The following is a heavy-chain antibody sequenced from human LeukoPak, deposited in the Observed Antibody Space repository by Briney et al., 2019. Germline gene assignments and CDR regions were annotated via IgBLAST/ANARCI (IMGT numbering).Heavy chain of an antibody. Sequence: GGSLRLSCAASGFTVSSNYMSWVRQAPGKGLEWVSVIYSGGSTYYADSVKGRFTISRDNSKNTLYLQMNSLRAEDTAVYYCAKDRILYYYYYMDVWGKGTTVTVSS. CDR1: GFTVSSNY. V-gene: IGHV3-53*05. CDR3: AKDRILYYYYYMDV. CDR2: IYSGGST. J-gene: IGHJ6*03.